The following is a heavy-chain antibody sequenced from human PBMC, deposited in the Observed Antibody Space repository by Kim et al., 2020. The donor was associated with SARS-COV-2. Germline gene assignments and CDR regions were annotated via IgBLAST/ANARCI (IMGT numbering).Heavy chain of an antibody. D-gene: IGHD3-9*01. CDR1: GFTFSSYS. CDR2: ISSSSSYI. Sequence: GGSLRLSCAASGFTFSSYSMNWVRQAPGKGLEWVSSISSSSSYIYYADSVKGRFTISRDNAKNSLYLQMNSLRAEDTAVYYCASPGDILTGITWGQGTLVTVSS. J-gene: IGHJ5*02. CDR3: ASPGDILTGIT. V-gene: IGHV3-21*01.